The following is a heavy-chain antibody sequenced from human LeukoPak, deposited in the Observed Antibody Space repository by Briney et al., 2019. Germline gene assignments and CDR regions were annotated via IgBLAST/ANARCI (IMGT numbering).Heavy chain of an antibody. CDR3: ARGGQQLLFCYYYYYMDV. V-gene: IGHV4-59*12. J-gene: IGHJ6*03. CDR2: IYFTGRT. Sequence: PSETLSLTCTVSGGSISTYYWSWIRLPPGKGLEWIAYIYFTGRTQYNPSLKNRVTISVDTSKNQFSLKLSSVTAADTAVYYCARGGQQLLFCYYYYYMDVWGKGTTVTVSS. D-gene: IGHD2-2*01. CDR1: GGSISTYY.